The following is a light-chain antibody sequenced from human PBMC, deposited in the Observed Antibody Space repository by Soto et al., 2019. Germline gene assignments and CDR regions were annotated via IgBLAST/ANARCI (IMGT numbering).Light chain of an antibody. V-gene: IGLV1-44*01. CDR1: SSNVETNT. CDR3: ATWDASLKGVL. CDR2: NDN. J-gene: IGLJ7*01. Sequence: QSVLPQPPSASGTPGQRVTISCSGSSSNVETNTVNWYQQLPGTAPKLLIYNDNQRPSGVPDRFSGSKSGTSASLAISGLQSEDEADYYCATWDASLKGVLFGGGTQLTVL.